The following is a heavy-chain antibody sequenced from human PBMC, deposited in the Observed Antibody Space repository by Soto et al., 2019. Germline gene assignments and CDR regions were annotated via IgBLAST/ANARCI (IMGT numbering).Heavy chain of an antibody. CDR2: VSKSDYT. D-gene: IGHD2-2*01. Sequence: GGSLRLSCVVSGFTFNNYGINWVRQAPGKGLEWVSTVSKSDYTYYSDSVKGRFTISRDNAKNTVSLQMNTLRAEDTAVYYCAREDSIIIPSVSDFWGQGTLVTVSS. CDR3: AREDSIIIPSVSDF. CDR1: GFTFNNYG. J-gene: IGHJ4*02. V-gene: IGHV3-21*04.